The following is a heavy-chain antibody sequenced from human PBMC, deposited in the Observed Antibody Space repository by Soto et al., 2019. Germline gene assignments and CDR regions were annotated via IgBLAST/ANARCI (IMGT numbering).Heavy chain of an antibody. CDR1: GGSFSGYY. CDR3: AGGYYDTEDAFDI. CDR2: INHSGST. Sequence: PWETLSLTCAVYGGSFSGYYWSWVRQPPGKGLEWIGEINHSGSTNYNPSLKSRVTISVDTSKNQFSLKLSSVTAADTAVYYCAGGYYDTEDAFDIWGQGTMVTVS. J-gene: IGHJ3*02. D-gene: IGHD3-22*01. V-gene: IGHV4-34*01.